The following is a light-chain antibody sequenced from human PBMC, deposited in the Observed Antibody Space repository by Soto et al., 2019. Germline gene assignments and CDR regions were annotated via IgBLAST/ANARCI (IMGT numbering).Light chain of an antibody. CDR1: SSDVGGYNY. CDR2: DVS. V-gene: IGLV2-11*01. CDR3: CSSVGRTTYV. J-gene: IGLJ1*01. Sequence: QSALTQPRSASGSPGQSITISCTGTSSDVGGYNYVSWYQQHPAKAPKLIIFDVSKRPSGVPNRFSGSKSGNTASLTISGLRAEDEADYYCCSSVGRTTYVFGTGTKLTVL.